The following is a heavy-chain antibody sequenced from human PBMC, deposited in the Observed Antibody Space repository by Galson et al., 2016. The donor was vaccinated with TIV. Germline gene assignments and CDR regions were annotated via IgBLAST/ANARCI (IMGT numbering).Heavy chain of an antibody. J-gene: IGHJ3*01. V-gene: IGHV2-5*05. CDR3: AHGYCTRTNCLGAFDV. D-gene: IGHD2-2*01. Sequence: PALVKPTQTLTLTCTFSGFSLSTSGVGVGWIRQPPGKALEWLALIYWDDDKRYGPSLKTRLAITKDTSKNQVVLTMTNMDPVDTATYYCAHGYCTRTNCLGAFDVWGQGTMVTVSS. CDR1: GFSLSTSGVG. CDR2: IYWDDDK.